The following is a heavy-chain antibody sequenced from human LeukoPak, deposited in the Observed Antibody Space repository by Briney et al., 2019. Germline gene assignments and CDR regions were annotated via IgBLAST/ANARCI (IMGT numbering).Heavy chain of an antibody. D-gene: IGHD3-3*01. Sequence: ASVKVSCKASGGTFSSYAISWVQQAPGQGLEWVGWMNPNNGGTVYAQKFQGRVTMTRDTSTGTLYMELNSLRSEDTAVYYCARGAIFGVTPRGYGMDVWGQGTTVTVSS. CDR2: MNPNNGGT. CDR1: GGTFSSYA. J-gene: IGHJ6*02. CDR3: ARGAIFGVTPRGYGMDV. V-gene: IGHV1-8*02.